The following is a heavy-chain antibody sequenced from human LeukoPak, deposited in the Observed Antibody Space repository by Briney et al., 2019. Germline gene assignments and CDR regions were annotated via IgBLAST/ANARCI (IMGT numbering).Heavy chain of an antibody. J-gene: IGHJ6*02. V-gene: IGHV1-8*01. D-gene: IGHD2-2*01. CDR1: GYTFTSYD. CDR2: MNPNSGNT. CDR3: ARGLRYCSSTSCYGAVWGYYYYGMDV. Sequence: ASVKVSCKSSGYTFTSYDINWVRQAPGQGLEWMGWMNPNSGNTGYAQKFQGRVTMTRNTSISTAYMELSSLRSEDTAVYYCARGLRYCSSTSCYGAVWGYYYYGMDVWGQGTTVTVSS.